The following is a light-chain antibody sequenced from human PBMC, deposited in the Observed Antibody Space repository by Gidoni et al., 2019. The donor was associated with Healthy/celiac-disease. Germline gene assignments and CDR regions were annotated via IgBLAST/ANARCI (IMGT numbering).Light chain of an antibody. Sequence: DIVMTQSPLSLPVTPREPASISCRSSQSLLHSNGYNYSDWYLQKPGQSPQLLIYLGSNQASGVADRISGSGAGTDFTLKISREEAEDVGVYYWMQTQQTPLTFGEGTKVEIK. J-gene: IGKJ4*01. CDR2: LGS. V-gene: IGKV2-28*01. CDR3: MQTQQTPLT. CDR1: QSLLHSNGYNY.